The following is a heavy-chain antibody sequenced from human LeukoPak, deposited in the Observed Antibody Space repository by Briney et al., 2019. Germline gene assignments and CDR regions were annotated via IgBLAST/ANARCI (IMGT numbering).Heavy chain of an antibody. CDR1: GFTFSSYA. CDR3: AKDLRIMITFGGVTPEY. J-gene: IGHJ4*02. D-gene: IGHD3-16*01. V-gene: IGHV3-30*02. CDR2: IRYDGSNK. Sequence: GGSLRLSCAASGFTFSSYAMHWVRQAPGKGLEWVAFIRYDGSNKYYADSVKGRFTISRDNSKNTLYLQMNSLRAEDTAVYYCAKDLRIMITFGGVTPEYWGQGTLVTVSS.